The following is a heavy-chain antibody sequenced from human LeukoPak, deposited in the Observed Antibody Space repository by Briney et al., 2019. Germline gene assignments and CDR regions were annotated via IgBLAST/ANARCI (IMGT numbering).Heavy chain of an antibody. D-gene: IGHD3-22*01. CDR3: ARSDSSASLYYFAY. Sequence: GDSVKVSCKASGYTFTAYYMHWVRQAPGQGLEWMGIISPSGGSTTYAQKFQGRITMARDTSTSTVYMELSSLRSADTAVYYCARSDSSASLYYFAYWGQGTLVTVSS. CDR2: ISPSGGST. J-gene: IGHJ4*02. CDR1: GYTFTAYY. V-gene: IGHV1-46*01.